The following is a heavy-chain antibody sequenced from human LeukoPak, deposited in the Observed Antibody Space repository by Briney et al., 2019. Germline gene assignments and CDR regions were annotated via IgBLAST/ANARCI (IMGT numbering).Heavy chain of an antibody. V-gene: IGHV3-23*01. CDR2: ISGSGGST. J-gene: IGHJ4*02. CDR3: VYDSSGYYYLDY. Sequence: PGGSLRLSCAASGFTFSGYAMSWVRQAPGKGLEWVSAISGSGGSTYYADSVKGRFTISRDNSKNTLYLQMNSLRAEDTAVYYCVYDSSGYYYLDYWGQGTLVTVSS. D-gene: IGHD3-22*01. CDR1: GFTFSGYA.